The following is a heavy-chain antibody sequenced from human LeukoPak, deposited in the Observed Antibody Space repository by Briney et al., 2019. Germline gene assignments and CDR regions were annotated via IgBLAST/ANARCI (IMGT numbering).Heavy chain of an antibody. V-gene: IGHV5-51*01. CDR2: IYPGDSDT. D-gene: IGHD3-10*01. CDR3: ARQDYYGSGSRNWFDP. Sequence: GESLKISCKGSGYSFTSYWIGWVRQMPGKGLEWMGIIYPGDSDTRYSPSFQGQVTISADKSISTAYLQWSSLKASDTAMYYCARQDYYGSGSRNWFDPWGQGTLVTVSS. CDR1: GYSFTSYW. J-gene: IGHJ5*02.